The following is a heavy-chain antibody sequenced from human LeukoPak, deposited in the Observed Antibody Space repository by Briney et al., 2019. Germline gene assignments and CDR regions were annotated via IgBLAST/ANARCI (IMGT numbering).Heavy chain of an antibody. CDR2: INPDNGGT. J-gene: IGHJ4*02. Sequence: ASVKVSCKVSGYTFIGYYMHWVRQAPGQGLEWMGWINPDNGGTNYAQKFQGRVTLTRDTSISTAYMELSRLRTDDTAVYYCARFALEPFWGQGTLVTASS. CDR3: ARFALEPF. V-gene: IGHV1-2*02. D-gene: IGHD1-1*01. CDR1: GYTFIGYY.